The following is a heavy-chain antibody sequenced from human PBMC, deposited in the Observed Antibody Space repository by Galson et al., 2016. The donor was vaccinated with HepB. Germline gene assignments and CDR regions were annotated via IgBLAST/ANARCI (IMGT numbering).Heavy chain of an antibody. CDR1: GFSISTYT. J-gene: IGHJ3*02. CDR2: ISSSSAYV. CDR3: ARDRSRFSSGYYPGARDVFAI. V-gene: IGHV3-21*01. Sequence: SLRLSCAASGFSISTYTMNWVRQAPGKGLEWISYISSSSAYVDYADSVKGRFTISRENAKNSLYLQMNSLRAEDTAVYYCARDRSRFSSGYYPGARDVFAIWGQGTVVTVSS. D-gene: IGHD3-3*01.